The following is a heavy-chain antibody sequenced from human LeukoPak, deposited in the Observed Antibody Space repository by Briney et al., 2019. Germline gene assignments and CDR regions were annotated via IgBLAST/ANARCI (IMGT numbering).Heavy chain of an antibody. CDR2: ISWNSGSI. CDR3: AKIKLPNYYYYGMDV. Sequence: GGSLRLSCAASGFTFDDYAMHWVRQAPGKGLDWVSGISWNSGSIGYADSVKGRFTISRDNARNSLYLQMNSLRAEDTALYYCAKIKLPNYYYYGMDVWGQGTTVTVSS. CDR1: GFTFDDYA. V-gene: IGHV3-9*01. D-gene: IGHD3-16*01. J-gene: IGHJ6*02.